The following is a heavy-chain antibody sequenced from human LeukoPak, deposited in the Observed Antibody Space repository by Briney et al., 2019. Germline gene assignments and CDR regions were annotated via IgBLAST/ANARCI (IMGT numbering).Heavy chain of an antibody. CDR3: ARGVFGELEKLMFLH. Sequence: EASVKVSCKASGYTFTSYYIHWVRQAPGQGLEWMGIINPSGGSTSYPQKFQDRVTMTRDTSTSTVYMELSSLKSDDTAIYYCARGVFGELEKLMFLHWGQGTLVTVSS. CDR1: GYTFTSYY. V-gene: IGHV1-46*01. CDR2: INPSGGST. J-gene: IGHJ1*01. D-gene: IGHD3-10*02.